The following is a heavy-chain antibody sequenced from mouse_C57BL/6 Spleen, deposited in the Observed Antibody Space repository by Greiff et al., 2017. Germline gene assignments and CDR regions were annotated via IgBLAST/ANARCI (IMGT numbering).Heavy chain of an antibody. D-gene: IGHD4-1*01. V-gene: IGHV5-6*01. Sequence: EVQLVESGGDLVKPGGSLKLSCAASGFTFSSYGMSWVRQTPDKRLEWVATISSGGSYTYYPDSVKGRFTISRDNAKNTLYLQMSSLKSEDTAMYYCARQKGSGNYFDYWGQGTTRTVSS. CDR3: ARQKGSGNYFDY. CDR1: GFTFSSYG. CDR2: ISSGGSYT. J-gene: IGHJ2*01.